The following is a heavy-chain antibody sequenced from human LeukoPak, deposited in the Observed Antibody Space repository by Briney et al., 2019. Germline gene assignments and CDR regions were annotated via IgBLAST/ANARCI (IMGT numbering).Heavy chain of an antibody. CDR1: GFTFSSYE. V-gene: IGHV3-48*03. D-gene: IGHD6-13*01. J-gene: IGHJ4*02. Sequence: GGSLRLSCAASGFTFSSYEMNWVRQAPGKGLEWVSSISSGAATIYYADSVKGRFTISRDNAKDSLFLQMNSLRAEDTAVYYCARVGVLSSSWLLYWGQGTLVTVSS. CDR2: ISSGAATI. CDR3: ARVGVLSSSWLLY.